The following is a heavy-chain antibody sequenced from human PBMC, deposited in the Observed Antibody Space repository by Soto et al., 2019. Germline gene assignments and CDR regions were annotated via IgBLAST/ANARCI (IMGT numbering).Heavy chain of an antibody. V-gene: IGHV4-30-2*01. CDR1: GGSINSGGYS. CDR2: IYPSGSA. J-gene: IGHJ6*02. Sequence: LSLTCGVSGGSINSGGYSWSWIRQPPGRGLEWIGNIYPSGSANYSPSLKTRVTISVDRSMNQFSLNLGSVTAADTAVYYCAREIFPYGMDVWGPGTTVTVSS. D-gene: IGHD3-3*01. CDR3: AREIFPYGMDV.